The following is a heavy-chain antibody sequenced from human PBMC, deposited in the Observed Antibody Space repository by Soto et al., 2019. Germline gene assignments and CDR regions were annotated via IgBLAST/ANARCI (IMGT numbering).Heavy chain of an antibody. Sequence: PSETLSLTCTVSGGSISSYYWSRILRPPGKGLEWIGYIYYSGSTNYNPSLKSRVTISVDTSKNQFSLKLSSVTAADTAVYYCASLRGDYDILTGYYTDTFDYWGLGILVTVSS. CDR1: GGSISSYY. CDR3: ASLRGDYDILTGYYTDTFDY. D-gene: IGHD3-9*01. CDR2: IYYSGST. J-gene: IGHJ4*02. V-gene: IGHV4-59*01.